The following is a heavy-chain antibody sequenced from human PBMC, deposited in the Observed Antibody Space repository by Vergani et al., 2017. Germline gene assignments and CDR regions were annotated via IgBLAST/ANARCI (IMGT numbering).Heavy chain of an antibody. CDR3: ASPAPYTHREQYYFDY. J-gene: IGHJ4*01. CDR2: IYYSWST. D-gene: IGHD1-26*01. CDR1: CGSLSSSSYY. V-gene: IGHV4-39*01. Sequence: QLQFQESGPGLVKPSETLSLPFSVSCGSLSSSSYYWGWIRQSPGKGLEWIGSIYYSWSTYYNPSLKSRVTISVDTSKNQLALKLSSVTAADTAVYYCASPAPYTHREQYYFDYWGHGTLVTVSS.